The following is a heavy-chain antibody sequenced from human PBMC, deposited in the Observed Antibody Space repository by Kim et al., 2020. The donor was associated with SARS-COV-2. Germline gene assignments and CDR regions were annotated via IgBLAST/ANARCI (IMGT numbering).Heavy chain of an antibody. Sequence: ASVKVSCKASGYTFTSYGISWVRQAPGQGLEWMGWISAYNGNTNYAQKLQGRVTMTTDTSTSTAYMELRSLRSDDTAVYYCARDSISRIPVRVGFDPWGQGTLVTVSS. J-gene: IGHJ5*02. D-gene: IGHD2-2*02. V-gene: IGHV1-18*04. CDR1: GYTFTSYG. CDR2: ISAYNGNT. CDR3: ARDSISRIPVRVGFDP.